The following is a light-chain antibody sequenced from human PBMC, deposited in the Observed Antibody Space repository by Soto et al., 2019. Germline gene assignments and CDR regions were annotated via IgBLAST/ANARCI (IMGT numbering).Light chain of an antibody. J-gene: IGKJ4*01. CDR3: QQYNNWPPLT. CDR1: QSVSSY. CDR2: DAS. Sequence: QSPLPLSLSPWERATLSCRASQSVSSYLAWYQQKPGQAPRLLLYDASTRATGIPARFSGSGSGTEFTLTISSLQSEDFAVYYCQQYNNWPPLTFGGGTKVDIK. V-gene: IGKV3-15*01.